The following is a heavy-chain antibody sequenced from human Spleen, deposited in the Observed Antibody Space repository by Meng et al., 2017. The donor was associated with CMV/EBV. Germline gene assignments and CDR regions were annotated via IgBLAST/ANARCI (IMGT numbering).Heavy chain of an antibody. CDR3: ARRLRGRGRGWFDP. Sequence: AVYGGCVSGYYWSWIRQPPGKGLEWIGEINHSGSTNYNPSLKRRVTISVDTSKNQFSLKLSSVTAADTAVYYCARRLRGRGRGWFDPWGQGTLVTVSS. CDR2: INHSGST. CDR1: GGCVSGYY. J-gene: IGHJ5*02. V-gene: IGHV4-34*01. D-gene: IGHD2-15*01.